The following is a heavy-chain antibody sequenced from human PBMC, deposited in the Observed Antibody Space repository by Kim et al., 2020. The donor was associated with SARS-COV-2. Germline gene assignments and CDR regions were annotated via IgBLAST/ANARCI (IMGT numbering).Heavy chain of an antibody. Sequence: GGSLRLSCGASGFTFSNYAMHWARQAPGKGLEWVAVISYDGGRKYYADSVKGRFTISRDNSKNTLYLQMDSLRIEDTALYYCARPLPSCVSNSCSGHYGMEVWGQGTTVIVPS. J-gene: IGHJ6*02. CDR3: ARPLPSCVSNSCSGHYGMEV. V-gene: IGHV3-30-3*01. CDR2: ISYDGGRK. D-gene: IGHD2-2*01. CDR1: GFTFSNYA.